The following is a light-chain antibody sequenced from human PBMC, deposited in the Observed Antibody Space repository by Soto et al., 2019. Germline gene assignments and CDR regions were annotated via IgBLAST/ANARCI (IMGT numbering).Light chain of an antibody. CDR2: GAS. CDR1: QSVSSSY. J-gene: IGKJ2*01. Sequence: EIVLTQSPGTLSLSPGKRATLSCRASQSVSSSYLAWYQQKPGQAPSLLIYGASSRATGIPDRFSGSGSGTDFTLTISRLEPQDFAVYYCQQYGYFGQGTKLEIK. CDR3: QQYGY. V-gene: IGKV3-20*01.